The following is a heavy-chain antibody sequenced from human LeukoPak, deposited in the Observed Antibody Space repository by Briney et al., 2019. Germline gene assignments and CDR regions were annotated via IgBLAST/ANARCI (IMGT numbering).Heavy chain of an antibody. CDR3: ARDARGDYGFNYYYYGMDV. V-gene: IGHV3-33*01. Sequence: PGRSLRLSCAASGFTFSSYGMHWVRQAPGKGLEWVAVIWCDGSNKYYADSVKGRFTISRDNSKNTLYLQMNSLRAEDTAVYYCARDARGDYGFNYYYYGMDVWGQGTTVTVSS. D-gene: IGHD4-17*01. CDR2: IWCDGSNK. J-gene: IGHJ6*02. CDR1: GFTFSSYG.